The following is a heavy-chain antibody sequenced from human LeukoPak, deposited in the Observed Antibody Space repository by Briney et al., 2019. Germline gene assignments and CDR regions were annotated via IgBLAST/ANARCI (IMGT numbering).Heavy chain of an antibody. CDR3: ASGLGFCSGSDCTNLVKDYYYGMNV. Sequence: ASVKVSCKASGGSFSNYAFSWVRQAPGQGLEWMGRITPIVDIATYIQKFQGRVTITANKFTSTAYMELSSLTSEDTAVYYCASGLGFCSGSDCTNLVKDYYYGMNVWGQGTTVTVTS. D-gene: IGHD2-15*01. J-gene: IGHJ6*02. CDR2: ITPIVDIA. CDR1: GGSFSNYA. V-gene: IGHV1-69*04.